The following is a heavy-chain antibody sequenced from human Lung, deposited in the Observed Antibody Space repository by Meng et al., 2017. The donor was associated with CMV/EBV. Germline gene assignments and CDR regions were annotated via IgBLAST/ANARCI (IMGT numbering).Heavy chain of an antibody. CDR2: IYHSGGT. Sequence: QMQLQESGPGLVKPSGTLSLTCAVSGGSISISTWWSWVRQPPGKGLEWIGEIYHSGGTNYNPSLRGRVTISLDKSKNQFSLTLRSVTAADTAVNYCARDPYATGWAGWGQGTLVTVSS. D-gene: IGHD2-15*01. CDR3: ARDPYATGWAG. CDR1: GGSISISTW. J-gene: IGHJ4*02. V-gene: IGHV4-4*02.